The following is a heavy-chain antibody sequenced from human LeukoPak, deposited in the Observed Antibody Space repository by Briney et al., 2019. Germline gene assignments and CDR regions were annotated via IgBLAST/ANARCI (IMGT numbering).Heavy chain of an antibody. CDR1: GYSISSGYY. Sequence: SETLSLTCTVSGYSISSGYYWAWIRQPPGKGLQWIGNIYHSGNTYYNPSLKSRVSISVDTSKNQFSLRLTSVTAADTAVYYCARRLVVPAAIDYWGQGTLVTVSS. CDR2: IYHSGNT. D-gene: IGHD2-2*02. CDR3: ARRLVVPAAIDY. V-gene: IGHV4-38-2*02. J-gene: IGHJ4*02.